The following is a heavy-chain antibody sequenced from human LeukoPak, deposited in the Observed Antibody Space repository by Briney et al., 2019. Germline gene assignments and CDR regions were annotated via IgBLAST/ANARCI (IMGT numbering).Heavy chain of an antibody. J-gene: IGHJ4*02. CDR3: ARDLGLRFGVYYYFDY. V-gene: IGHV3-30*02. D-gene: IGHD5-12*01. CDR1: GFTFSSYG. Sequence: GGSLRLSCAASGFTFSSYGMHWVRQAPGKGLEWVAFIRYDGSNKYYADSVKGRFTISRDNSKNTPYLQMNSLRAEDTAVYYCARDLGLRFGVYYYFDYWGQGTLVTVSS. CDR2: IRYDGSNK.